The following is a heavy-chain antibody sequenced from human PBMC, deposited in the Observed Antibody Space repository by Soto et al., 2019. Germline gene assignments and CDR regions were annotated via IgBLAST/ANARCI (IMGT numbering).Heavy chain of an antibody. CDR3: AKELRAYGDYMGVFFDY. Sequence: GGSLRLSCAASGFTFSSYGMHWVRQAPGKGLEWVAVISYDGSNKYYADSVKGRFTISRDNSKNTLYLQMNSLRAEDTAVYYCAKELRAYGDYMGVFFDYWGQGTLVTVSS. V-gene: IGHV3-30*18. J-gene: IGHJ4*02. CDR2: ISYDGSNK. D-gene: IGHD4-17*01. CDR1: GFTFSSYG.